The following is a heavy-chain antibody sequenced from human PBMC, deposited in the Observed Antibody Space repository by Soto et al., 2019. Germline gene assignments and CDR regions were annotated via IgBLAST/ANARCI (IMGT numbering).Heavy chain of an antibody. J-gene: IGHJ5*02. CDR3: ARSDIVATRHGSNNWFDP. Sequence: PSETLSLTCAVSGGSISSGGYSWSWIRQPPGKGLEWIGYIYPSGSTYYNPSLKSRVTISVDRSKNQFSLKLSSVTAADTAVYYCARSDIVATRHGSNNWFDPWGQGTLVTVSS. CDR2: IYPSGST. V-gene: IGHV4-30-2*01. CDR1: GGSISSGGYS. D-gene: IGHD5-12*01.